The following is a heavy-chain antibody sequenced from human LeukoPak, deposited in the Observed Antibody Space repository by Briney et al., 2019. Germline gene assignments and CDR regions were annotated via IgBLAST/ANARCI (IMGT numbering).Heavy chain of an antibody. D-gene: IGHD5-18*01. CDR1: GCTFTSYG. CDR3: GKARGSYGINDAFDI. V-gene: IGHV3-30*18. J-gene: IGHJ3*02. Sequence: GGSLRLSCAASGCTFTSYGMHWVRQAPGKGLEWVAVMSYDGSNKYYADSVKGRFTISRDNSKNTLYLQMNSLTAEDTAVYYCGKARGSYGINDAFDIWGQGTMVTVSS. CDR2: MSYDGSNK.